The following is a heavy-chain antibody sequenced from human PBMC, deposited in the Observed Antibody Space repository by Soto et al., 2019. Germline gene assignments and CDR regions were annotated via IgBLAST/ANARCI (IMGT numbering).Heavy chain of an antibody. CDR2: ISSSSSYI. CDR1: GFTFSSYS. V-gene: IGHV3-21*01. J-gene: IGHJ4*02. CDR3: ARASNCYDSSGRSDY. D-gene: IGHD3-22*01. Sequence: PGGSLRLSCAASGFTFSSYSMNWVRQAPGKWLEWVSSISSSSSYIYYADSVKGRFTISRDNAKNSLYLQMNSLRAEDTAVYYCARASNCYDSSGRSDYWGQGXLVTVYS.